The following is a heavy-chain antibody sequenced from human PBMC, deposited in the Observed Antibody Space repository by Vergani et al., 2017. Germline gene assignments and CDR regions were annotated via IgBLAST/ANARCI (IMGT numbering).Heavy chain of an antibody. D-gene: IGHD1-26*01. CDR2: IYYSGST. Sequence: QVQLQESGPGLVKPSETLSLTCTVPGGSISSYYWSWIRQPPGKGLEWIGYIYYSGSTNYNPSLKSRVTISVDTSKNQFSLKLSSVTAADTAVYYCAREWDLSGFDYWGQGTLVTVSS. CDR1: GGSISSYY. J-gene: IGHJ4*02. CDR3: AREWDLSGFDY. V-gene: IGHV4-59*01.